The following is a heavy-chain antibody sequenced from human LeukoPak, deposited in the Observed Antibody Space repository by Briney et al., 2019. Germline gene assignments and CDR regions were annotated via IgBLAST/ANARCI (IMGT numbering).Heavy chain of an antibody. J-gene: IGHJ3*02. CDR1: GFTFSTYT. CDR2: IYSGDST. V-gene: IGHV3-66*01. CDR3: ARVNTGSYRTAFDI. Sequence: GGSLRLSCEASGFTFSTYTMSWVRQAPGKGLEWVSIIYSGDSTYYADSVKGRFTMSRDNSKNRLYLQMNSLRVEDTAVYYCARVNTGSYRTAFDIWGQGTMVTVSS. D-gene: IGHD1-26*01.